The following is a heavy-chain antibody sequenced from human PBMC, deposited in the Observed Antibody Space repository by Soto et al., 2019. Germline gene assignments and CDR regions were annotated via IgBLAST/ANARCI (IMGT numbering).Heavy chain of an antibody. CDR2: IYYSGST. Sequence: QVQLQESGPGLVKPSQTLSLTCTVSGGSISSGGYYWSWIRQHPGKGLEWIGYIYYSGSTYYNPSLKSRVTICVDTSKNQFSLKLSSVTAADTAVYYCARASRGSYYYDSIVAFDIWGQGTMVTVSS. V-gene: IGHV4-31*03. J-gene: IGHJ3*02. D-gene: IGHD3-22*01. CDR1: GGSISSGGYY. CDR3: ARASRGSYYYDSIVAFDI.